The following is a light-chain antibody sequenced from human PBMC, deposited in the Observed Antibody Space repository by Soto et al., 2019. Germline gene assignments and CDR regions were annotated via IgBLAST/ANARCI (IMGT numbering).Light chain of an antibody. Sequence: DIQLTQSPSFLSASVGDRVTITCRAIQDISNYLVWYQQKPGKAPKPLIYAASTLQSGVPSRFSGSGSGTEFTLTISSLQPEDFATYYCQQLNSYPLTFGPGTNVDIK. V-gene: IGKV1-9*01. CDR3: QQLNSYPLT. J-gene: IGKJ3*01. CDR2: AAS. CDR1: QDISNY.